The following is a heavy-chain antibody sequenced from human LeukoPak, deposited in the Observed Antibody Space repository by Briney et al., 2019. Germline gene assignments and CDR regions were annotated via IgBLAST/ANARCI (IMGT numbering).Heavy chain of an antibody. CDR3: ARDKVEGYFGWIYRDYYYGMDV. CDR2: ISSSSSYI. Sequence: GGSLRLSCAASGFTFSSYSMNWVRQAPGKGLEWVSSISSSSSYIYYADSVKGRFTISRDNAKNSLYLQMNSLRAEDTAVYYCARDKVEGYFGWIYRDYYYGMDVWGQGTTVTVSS. CDR1: GFTFSSYS. J-gene: IGHJ6*02. D-gene: IGHD3-9*01. V-gene: IGHV3-21*01.